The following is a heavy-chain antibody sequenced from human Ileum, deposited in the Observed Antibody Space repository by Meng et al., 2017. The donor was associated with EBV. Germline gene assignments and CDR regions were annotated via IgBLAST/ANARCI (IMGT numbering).Heavy chain of an antibody. J-gene: IGHJ4*02. D-gene: IGHD1-26*01. V-gene: IGHV1-18*01. Sequence: QVHLVQSGSALEKPGASVKVSCKASGYTFTNYGITWVRQAPGQGLEWMGWISAYNGNTNYAQTLQGRVTMTTDTSTSTAYMELGSLRSDDTAVYYCARVEVGITSGDYWGQGTLVTVSS. CDR1: GYTFTNYG. CDR2: ISAYNGNT. CDR3: ARVEVGITSGDY.